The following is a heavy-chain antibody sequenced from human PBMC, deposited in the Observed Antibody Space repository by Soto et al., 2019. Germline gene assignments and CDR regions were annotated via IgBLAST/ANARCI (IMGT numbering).Heavy chain of an antibody. Sequence: EVQLVESGGGLVQPGGSLRLSCAASGFTFTSYSMNWVRQAPGKGLEWDSYIRGTTHYPDSVKGRFTISRDNARSSLYLQMNSLRADDTAVYYYARDDSFAFDIWGQGTMVTVSS. CDR1: GFTFTSYS. V-gene: IGHV3-48*01. D-gene: IGHD2-21*01. CDR3: ARDDSFAFDI. CDR2: IRGTT. J-gene: IGHJ3*02.